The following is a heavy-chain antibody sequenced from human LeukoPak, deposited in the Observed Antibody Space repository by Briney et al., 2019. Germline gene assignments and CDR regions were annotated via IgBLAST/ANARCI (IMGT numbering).Heavy chain of an antibody. J-gene: IGHJ4*02. CDR1: GGSINGHY. CDR3: ARRGHHYGQYFFDY. D-gene: IGHD5-18*01. CDR2: NYYSGST. Sequence: PSETLSLTCTVSGGSINGHYWIWIRQPPAKALDWIGYNYYSGSTNYNSSRKRRVTISVDTSKHQFSPKLTPPTPADPGLQYCARRGHHYGQYFFDYWPRGTLLPVSS. V-gene: IGHV4-59*08.